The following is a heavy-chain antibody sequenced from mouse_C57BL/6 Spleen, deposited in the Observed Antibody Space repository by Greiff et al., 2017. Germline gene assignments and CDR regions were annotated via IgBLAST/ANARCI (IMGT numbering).Heavy chain of an antibody. D-gene: IGHD1-1*01. CDR2: IWGGGST. V-gene: IGHV2-2*01. J-gene: IGHJ1*03. CDR3: ARTSPYYYGSSHWSFDV. CDR1: GFSLTSYG. Sequence: VQLQQSGPGLVPPSQSLSITCTVSGFSLTSYGVHWVRQSPGKGLEWLGVIWGGGSTDYNAAFISRLSISKDNSKSQVFFKMNSLQAVDTAIYYCARTSPYYYGSSHWSFDVWGTGTTVTVSS.